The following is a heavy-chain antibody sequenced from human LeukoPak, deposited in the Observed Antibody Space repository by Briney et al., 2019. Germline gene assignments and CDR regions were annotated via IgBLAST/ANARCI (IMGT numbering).Heavy chain of an antibody. J-gene: IGHJ3*02. CDR2: ISGGGRIT. CDR3: AKDGGPNYDSSGYYPDDAFDI. CDR1: GFTFSSYG. D-gene: IGHD3-22*01. V-gene: IGHV3-23*01. Sequence: GGSLRLSCAASGFTFSSYGMSWVRQAPGKGLEWVSAISGGGRITYYADSVKGRFTISRDNSKNTLYLQMNSLRAEDTAVYYCAKDGGPNYDSSGYYPDDAFDIWGQGTMVTVSS.